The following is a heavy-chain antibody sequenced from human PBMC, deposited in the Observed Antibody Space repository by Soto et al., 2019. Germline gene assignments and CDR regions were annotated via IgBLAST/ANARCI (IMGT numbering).Heavy chain of an antibody. D-gene: IGHD6-19*01. V-gene: IGHV1-2*04. Sequence: QVQLVQSGAEVKKPGASVKVSCKASGYTFTGYYMHWVRQAPGQGLEWMGWINPNSGGTNYAQKFQGWVTMTRDTSISTAYMELSRLRSDDTAVYYCARDRIVGGWATDYYYYDGMDVWGQGTTVTVSS. J-gene: IGHJ6*02. CDR3: ARDRIVGGWATDYYYYDGMDV. CDR1: GYTFTGYY. CDR2: INPNSGGT.